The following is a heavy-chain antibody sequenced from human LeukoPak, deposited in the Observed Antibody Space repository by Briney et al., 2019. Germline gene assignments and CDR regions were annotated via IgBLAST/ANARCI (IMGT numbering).Heavy chain of an antibody. Sequence: SETLSLTCTVSGGSISSGSYYWSWIRQPAGKGLEWIGRIYTSGSTNYNPSLKSRVTISVDTSKNQFSLKLSPVTAADTAVYYCAGQRLVFYYYYYMDVWGKGTTVTVSS. J-gene: IGHJ6*03. V-gene: IGHV4-61*02. CDR1: GGSISSGSYY. D-gene: IGHD6-13*01. CDR3: AGQRLVFYYYYYMDV. CDR2: IYTSGST.